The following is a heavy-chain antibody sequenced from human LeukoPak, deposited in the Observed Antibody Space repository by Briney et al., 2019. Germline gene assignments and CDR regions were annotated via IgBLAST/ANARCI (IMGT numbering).Heavy chain of an antibody. Sequence: SETLSLTCAVYGGSFSGYYWSWIRQPPGKGLEWIGEINHSGSTNYNPSLKSRVTISVDTSKNQFSLRLSSVTAADTAVYYCARDFYDSSGTPDYWGQGTLVTVSS. V-gene: IGHV4-34*01. CDR3: ARDFYDSSGTPDY. J-gene: IGHJ4*02. D-gene: IGHD3-22*01. CDR1: GGSFSGYY. CDR2: INHSGST.